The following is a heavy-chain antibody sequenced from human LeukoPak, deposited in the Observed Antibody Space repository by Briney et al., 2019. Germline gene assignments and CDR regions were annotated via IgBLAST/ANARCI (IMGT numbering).Heavy chain of an antibody. CDR2: ISGSGGST. D-gene: IGHD3-3*01. J-gene: IGHJ6*03. V-gene: IGHV3-23*01. CDR1: GFTFSSYA. Sequence: HPGGSLRLSCAASGFTFSSYAMSWVRQAPGKGLEWVSAISGSGGSTYYADSVKGRFTISRDNSKNTLYLQMNSLRAEDTAVYYCAKAHTIFGVHDYYYYMDVWGKGTTVTVSS. CDR3: AKAHTIFGVHDYYYYMDV.